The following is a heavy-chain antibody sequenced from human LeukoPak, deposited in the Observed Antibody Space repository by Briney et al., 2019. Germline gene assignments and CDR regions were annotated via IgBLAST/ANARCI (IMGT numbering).Heavy chain of an antibody. J-gene: IGHJ6*03. D-gene: IGHD3-10*01. V-gene: IGHV4-4*09. CDR3: ARLNYGRRDYYYYYYMDV. CDR2: IYSSGST. CDR1: GGSISSYD. Sequence: PSETLSLTCTVSGGSISSYDWSWIRQPPGKGMEWISYIYSSGSTKNNPTLKSRVTRSVDTSKNQFSLKLSSVTAADSAVYYCARLNYGRRDYYYYYYMDVWGKGTTVTVSS.